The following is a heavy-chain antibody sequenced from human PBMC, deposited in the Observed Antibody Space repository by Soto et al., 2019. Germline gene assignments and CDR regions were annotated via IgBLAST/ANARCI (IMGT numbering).Heavy chain of an antibody. CDR1: GYALTELS. J-gene: IGHJ4*02. CDR3: ATARGYCSGGSCYNFDY. D-gene: IGHD2-15*01. CDR2: FDPEDGET. Sequence: ASVKVSCKVSGYALTELSMHWVRQAPGKGLEWMGGFDPEDGETIYAQKFQGRVTMTEDTSTDTAYMELSSLRSEDTAVYYCATARGYCSGGSCYNFDYWGQGTLVTVSS. V-gene: IGHV1-24*01.